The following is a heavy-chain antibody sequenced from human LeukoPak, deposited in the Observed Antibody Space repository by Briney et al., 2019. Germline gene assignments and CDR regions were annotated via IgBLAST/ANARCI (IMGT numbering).Heavy chain of an antibody. D-gene: IGHD6-13*01. CDR3: ARIRYSSSSYHFDY. CDR1: GGSISSYY. Sequence: PSETLSLTCTVSGGSISSYYGSWIRQPPGKGLEWIGSIYYSGSTYYNPSLKSRVTISVDTSKNQFSLKLSSVTAADTAVYYCARIRYSSSSYHFDYWGQGTLVTVSS. J-gene: IGHJ4*02. V-gene: IGHV4-59*05. CDR2: IYYSGST.